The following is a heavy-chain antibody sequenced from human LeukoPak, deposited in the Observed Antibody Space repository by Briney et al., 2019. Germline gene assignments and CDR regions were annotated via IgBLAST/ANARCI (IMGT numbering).Heavy chain of an antibody. Sequence: SETLSLTCTVSGGSISSSDYYWAWIRQPSGKGLDWIGSVYYGGSTYYNPSLKSRVFMSVDTSKNQFSLKMNSMTAADTAVYYCARHPTKWELRLSLDYWGQGILVTVSS. D-gene: IGHD1-26*01. J-gene: IGHJ4*02. CDR1: GGSISSSDYY. CDR3: ARHPTKWELRLSLDY. CDR2: VYYGGST. V-gene: IGHV4-39*01.